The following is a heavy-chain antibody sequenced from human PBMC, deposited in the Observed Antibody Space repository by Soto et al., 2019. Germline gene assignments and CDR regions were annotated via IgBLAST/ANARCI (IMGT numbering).Heavy chain of an antibody. CDR2: IYKSATT. CDR3: ARGGTAGSGSYYDY. J-gene: IGHJ4*02. CDR1: GDSISTVDYF. D-gene: IGHD3-10*01. V-gene: IGHV4-30-4*01. Sequence: PSETLSLTCSVSGDSISTVDYFWAWIRQPPGQALEYIGYIYKSATTYYNPSFESRVAISLDTSKSQFSLNVTSVTAADTAVYYCARGGTAGSGSYYDYWGQGTLVTVSS.